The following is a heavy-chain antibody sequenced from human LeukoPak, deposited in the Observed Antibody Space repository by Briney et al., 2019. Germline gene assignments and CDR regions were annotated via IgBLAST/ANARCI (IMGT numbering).Heavy chain of an antibody. CDR2: IYYSGST. CDR3: ARHSNYGSGSYYRYWFDL. D-gene: IGHD3-10*01. V-gene: IGHV4-59*08. J-gene: IGHJ5*02. CDR1: GGSISSYY. Sequence: PSETLSLTCTVSGGSISSYYWSWIRQPPGKGLEWIGYIYYSGSTNYNPSLKSRVTISVDTSKNQFSLKLSSVTAADTAVYYCARHSNYGSGSYYRYWFDLWGQGTLVTVSS.